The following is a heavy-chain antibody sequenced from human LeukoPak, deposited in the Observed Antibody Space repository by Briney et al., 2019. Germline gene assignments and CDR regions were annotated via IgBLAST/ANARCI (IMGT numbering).Heavy chain of an antibody. CDR3: ARDPVDTAMVSYYYYYMDV. J-gene: IGHJ6*03. V-gene: IGHV1-2*02. CDR2: INPNSGGT. CDR1: GYTFTGYY. Sequence: ASVKVSCKASGYTFTGYYMHWVRQAPGQGLEWMGWINPNSGGTNYAQQFQGRVTMTRDTSISTAYMELSRLRSDDTAVYYCARDPVDTAMVSYYYYYMDVWGKGTTVTVSS. D-gene: IGHD5-18*01.